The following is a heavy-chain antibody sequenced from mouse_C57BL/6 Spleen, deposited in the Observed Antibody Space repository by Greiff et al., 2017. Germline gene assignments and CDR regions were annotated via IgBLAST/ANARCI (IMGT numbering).Heavy chain of an antibody. Sequence: EVKLVESEGGLVQPGSSMTLSCTASGFTFSDYYMAWVRQVPEKGLEWVANINYDGSSTYYLDSLKSRFIISRDNAKNILYLQMSSLKSEDTAPYYCARDGGGYFDVWGTGTTVTVSS. CDR3: ARDGGGYFDV. V-gene: IGHV5-16*01. CDR2: INYDGSST. J-gene: IGHJ1*03. CDR1: GFTFSDYY.